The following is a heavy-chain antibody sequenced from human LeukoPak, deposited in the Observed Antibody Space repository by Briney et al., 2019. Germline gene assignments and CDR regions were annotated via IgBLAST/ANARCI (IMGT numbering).Heavy chain of an antibody. CDR3: ARRRVSFDY. Sequence: GGSLRLSCAASRFPFSICRVSWVRQARGKGLEWVANKKQDGREKYYVDSVKGRFTISRDNVKITMYMQMDSLRAEDTAVYYCARRRVSFDYWGQGTLVTVSS. CDR1: RFPFSICR. J-gene: IGHJ4*02. CDR2: KKQDGREK. D-gene: IGHD4-11*01. V-gene: IGHV3-7*01.